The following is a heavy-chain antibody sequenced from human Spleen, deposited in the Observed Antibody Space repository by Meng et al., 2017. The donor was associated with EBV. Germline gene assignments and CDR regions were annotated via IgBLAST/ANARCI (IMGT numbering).Heavy chain of an antibody. CDR3: ARGYNGFFDH. V-gene: IGHV4-39*07. CDR1: GGYSSSSGYH. J-gene: IGHJ4*02. Sequence: QPHLQELGPGLVKPSETLYLTCSVSGGYSSSSGYHWAWIRQPPGKGLEWIGNFYYSGTTYYKSSLQSRVTMSVDTSKNQFSLRVTSVIAADTAVYYCARGYNGFFDHWGQGTLVTVSS. CDR2: FYYSGTT. D-gene: IGHD5-12*01.